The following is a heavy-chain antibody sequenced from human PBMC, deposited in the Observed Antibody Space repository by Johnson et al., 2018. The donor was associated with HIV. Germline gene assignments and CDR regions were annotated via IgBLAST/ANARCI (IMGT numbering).Heavy chain of an antibody. J-gene: IGHJ3*02. CDR3: VRGRITLKGVDLRGGAFDI. D-gene: IGHD3-22*01. CDR1: GFTFSSYG. CDR2: ISYDGSNK. V-gene: IGHV3-30*03. Sequence: QVQLVESGGGLVHPGGSLTLSCAASGFTFSSYGMHWVRQAPGKGLEWVAVISYDGSNKYYADSVKGRFTISRDNSKNTLYLQMNSLRAEDTAVYFCVRGRITLKGVDLRGGAFDIWGQGTMVTVSS.